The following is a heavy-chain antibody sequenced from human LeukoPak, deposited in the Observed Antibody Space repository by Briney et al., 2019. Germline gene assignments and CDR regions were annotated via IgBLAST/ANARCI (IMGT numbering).Heavy chain of an antibody. CDR1: GFTFSSYG. Sequence: GGSLRLSCAASGFTFSSYGMHWVRQAPGKGLEWVAFIRYDGSNKYYADSVKGRFTISRDNSKNTLYLQMNSLRAEDTAVYYCAKDNSLYYYYYMDVWGKGTTVTVSS. D-gene: IGHD4-23*01. CDR2: IRYDGSNK. CDR3: AKDNSLYYYYYMDV. V-gene: IGHV3-30*02. J-gene: IGHJ6*03.